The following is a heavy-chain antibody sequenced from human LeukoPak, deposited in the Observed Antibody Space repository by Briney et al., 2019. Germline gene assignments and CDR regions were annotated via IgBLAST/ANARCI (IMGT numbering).Heavy chain of an antibody. CDR1: GFSLSTSGVG. CDR3: ARAPLGDSSDWLDY. J-gene: IGHJ4*02. D-gene: IGHD6-19*01. Sequence: SGPTLVKPTQTLTLTCTFSGFSLSTSGVGVGWIRQPPGKALEWLALIYWDDDKRYSPSLKSRLTITKDTSKNQVVLTMTNMDPVDTATYYCARAPLGDSSDWLDYWGQGTLVTVSS. CDR2: IYWDDDK. V-gene: IGHV2-5*02.